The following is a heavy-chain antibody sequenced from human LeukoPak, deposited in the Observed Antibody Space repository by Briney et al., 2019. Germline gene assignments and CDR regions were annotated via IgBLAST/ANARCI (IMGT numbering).Heavy chain of an antibody. D-gene: IGHD2-15*01. Sequence: GGSLTLSCAASGFPFSIYWVSWLRQAPGEGLEWGANIKQDGSEKYHVDSVKGRFTISRDNAKNSLYLQMNSLRAEDTAVYYCARTPRYCSGGSCYNFGYWGQGTLVTVSS. CDR1: GFPFSIYW. CDR3: ARTPRYCSGGSCYNFGY. J-gene: IGHJ4*02. CDR2: IKQDGSEK. V-gene: IGHV3-7*01.